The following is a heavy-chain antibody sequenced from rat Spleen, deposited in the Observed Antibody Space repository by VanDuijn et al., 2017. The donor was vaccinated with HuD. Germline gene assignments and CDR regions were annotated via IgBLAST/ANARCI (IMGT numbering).Heavy chain of an antibody. J-gene: IGHJ2*01. Sequence: EVQLVESGGGVVQPGRSLKLSCAASGFTFSNYYMAWVRQAPTKGLEWVASISPSGGSTYYRDSVKGRFTISRDNAKSTLYLQMNSLRSEDTATYYCTRDTGYNSYFDYWGQGVMVTVSS. CDR1: GFTFSNYY. D-gene: IGHD1-4*01. CDR3: TRDTGYNSYFDY. CDR2: ISPSGGST. V-gene: IGHV5-27*01.